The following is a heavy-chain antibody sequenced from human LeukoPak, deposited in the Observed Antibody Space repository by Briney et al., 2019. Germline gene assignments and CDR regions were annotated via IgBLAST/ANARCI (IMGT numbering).Heavy chain of an antibody. D-gene: IGHD6-13*01. J-gene: IGHJ5*02. Sequence: PGGSLRLSCAASGFTFSSYSMSWVRQAPGEGLEWVSYISSSSSTIYYADSVKGRFTISRDNAKNSLYLQMNSLRAEDTAVYYCARGISSWHGRGWFDPWGQGTLVTVSS. V-gene: IGHV3-48*04. CDR1: GFTFSSYS. CDR3: ARGISSWHGRGWFDP. CDR2: ISSSSSTI.